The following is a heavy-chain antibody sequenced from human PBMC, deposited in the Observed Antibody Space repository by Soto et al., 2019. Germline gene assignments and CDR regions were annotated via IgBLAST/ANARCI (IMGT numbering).Heavy chain of an antibody. J-gene: IGHJ6*02. D-gene: IGHD2-15*01. CDR3: ARELVVVVAATRLHYYYGMDV. CDR1: GGSFSGYY. CDR2: INHSGST. Sequence: SETLSLTCAVYGGSFSGYYWSWIRQPPGKGLEWIGEINHSGSTNYNPSLKSRVTISVDTSKNQFSLKLSSVTAADTAVYYCARELVVVVAATRLHYYYGMDVWGQGTTVTVSS. V-gene: IGHV4-34*01.